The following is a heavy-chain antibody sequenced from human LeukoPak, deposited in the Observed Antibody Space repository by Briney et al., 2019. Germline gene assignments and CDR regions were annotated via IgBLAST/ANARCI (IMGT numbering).Heavy chain of an antibody. CDR3: ARQRRYYDSSGYYFDY. J-gene: IGHJ4*02. CDR2: IYYSGST. CDR1: GGSISSSSYY. Sequence: PSETLSLTCTVSGGSISSSSYYWGWIRQPPGKGLGWIGSIYYSGSTYYNPSLKSRVTISVGTSKNQFSLKLSSVTAADTAVYYCARQRRYYDSSGYYFDYWGQGTLVTVSS. D-gene: IGHD3-22*01. V-gene: IGHV4-39*01.